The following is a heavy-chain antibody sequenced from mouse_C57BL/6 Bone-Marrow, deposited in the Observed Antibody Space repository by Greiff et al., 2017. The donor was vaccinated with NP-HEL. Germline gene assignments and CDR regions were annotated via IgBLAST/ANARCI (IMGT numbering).Heavy chain of an antibody. CDR2: ISYDGSN. Sequence: EVKLMESGPGLVKPSQSLSLTCSVTGYSITSGYYWNWIRQFPGNKLEWMGYISYDGSNNYNPSLKNRISITRDTSKNQFFLKLNSVTTEDTATYYCARGGRAMDDWGQGTSVTVSS. V-gene: IGHV3-6*01. J-gene: IGHJ4*01. CDR3: ARGGRAMDD. CDR1: GYSITSGYY.